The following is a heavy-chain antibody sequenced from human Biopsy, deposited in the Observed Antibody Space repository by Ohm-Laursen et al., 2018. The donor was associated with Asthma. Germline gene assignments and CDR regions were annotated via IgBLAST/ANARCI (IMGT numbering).Heavy chain of an antibody. D-gene: IGHD5-18*01. J-gene: IGHJ4*02. CDR2: ISSSSSTI. CDR1: GFTFSSYS. Sequence: GSLRLSCAASGFTFSSYSMNWVRQAPGKGLEWVSYISSSSSTIYYADSVKGQFTISRDNAKNSLYLQMNSLRDEDTAVYYCARFKRGYSYGYAGVFDYWGQGTLVTVSS. V-gene: IGHV3-48*02. CDR3: ARFKRGYSYGYAGVFDY.